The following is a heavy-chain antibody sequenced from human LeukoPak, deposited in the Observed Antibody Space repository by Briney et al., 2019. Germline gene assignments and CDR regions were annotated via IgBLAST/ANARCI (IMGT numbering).Heavy chain of an antibody. D-gene: IGHD6-13*01. J-gene: IGHJ4*02. CDR3: TTSPSFDSSLYALNY. CDR2: IYSCGST. V-gene: IGHV3-53*01. Sequence: GGSLRLSCAASGFTVSSNYMSWVRQAPGKGLEWVSVIYSCGSTYYADSVKGRFTISRDNSKNTLFLQMNSLRAEDTAVFYCTTSPSFDSSLYALNYWGQGTPVTVSS. CDR1: GFTVSSNY.